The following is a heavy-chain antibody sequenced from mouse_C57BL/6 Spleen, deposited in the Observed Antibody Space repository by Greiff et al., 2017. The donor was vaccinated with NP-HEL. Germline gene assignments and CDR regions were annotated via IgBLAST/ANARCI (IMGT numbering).Heavy chain of an antibody. J-gene: IGHJ3*01. D-gene: IGHD2-4*01. CDR2: ISNGGGST. CDR1: GFTFSDYY. Sequence: EVKLVESGGGLVQPGGSLKLSCAASGFTFSDYYMYWVRQTPEKRLEWVAYISNGGGSTYYPDTVKGRFTISRDNAKNTLYLQMSRLKSEDTAMYYCARREDYDGAWFAYWGQGTLVTVSA. CDR3: ARREDYDGAWFAY. V-gene: IGHV5-12*01.